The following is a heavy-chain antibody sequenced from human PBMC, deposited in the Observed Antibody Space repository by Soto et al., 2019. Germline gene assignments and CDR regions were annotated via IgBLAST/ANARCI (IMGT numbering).Heavy chain of an antibody. J-gene: IGHJ5*02. D-gene: IGHD6-13*01. CDR1: GGTLSSYA. V-gene: IGHV1-69*01. Sequence: QVQLVQSGAEVKKPGSSVKVSCKASGGTLSSYAISWVRQAAGQGLEWMGGIIPTFGTANYAQMFQGRVTISADESTSTAYMERTSLSFEDTAVYPCAIVGYSSRWSGWFAPWGQRTLVTVSS. CDR3: AIVGYSSRWSGWFAP. CDR2: IIPTFGTA.